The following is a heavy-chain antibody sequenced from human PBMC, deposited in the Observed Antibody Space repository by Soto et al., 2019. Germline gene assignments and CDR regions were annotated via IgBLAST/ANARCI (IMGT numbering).Heavy chain of an antibody. Sequence: QVQLVQSGAEVKERESSVKVSCKAPGGTFSTYAISWVRQAPGQGLEWMGGIIPMFGTANYAQRFQDRVTITGDESTKTVYMELRSLRSEDTTVYFCASGIQLWLRRINTGYSGWGQGTLVTVSS. D-gene: IGHD5-12*01. CDR2: IIPMFGTA. CDR1: GGTFSTYA. CDR3: ASGIQLWLRRINTGYSG. V-gene: IGHV1-69*12. J-gene: IGHJ4*02.